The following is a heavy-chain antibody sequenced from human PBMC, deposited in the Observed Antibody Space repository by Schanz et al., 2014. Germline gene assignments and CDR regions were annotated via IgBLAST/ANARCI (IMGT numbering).Heavy chain of an antibody. J-gene: IGHJ4*02. V-gene: IGHV3-30*18. Sequence: QVQLVESGGGVVQPGRSRRLSCEASGFTFSSYGMHWVRQAPGKGLEWAALISHDGNNKHYVDSVEGRFTISRDNAENTLYLQMNSLRAEDTAVYYCAKDAAYYDSVIFPDHWGQGTLVTVSS. CDR3: AKDAAYYDSVIFPDH. CDR1: GFTFSSYG. D-gene: IGHD3-22*01. CDR2: ISHDGNNK.